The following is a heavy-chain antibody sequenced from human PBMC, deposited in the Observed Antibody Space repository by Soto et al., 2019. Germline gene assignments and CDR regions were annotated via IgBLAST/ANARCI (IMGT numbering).Heavy chain of an antibody. D-gene: IGHD2-21*02. V-gene: IGHV4-34*01. CDR2: INHSGST. Sequence: SETLSLTCAVYGGSFSGYYWSWIRQPPGKGLEWIGEINHSGSTNYNPSLKSRVTLSVDTSKSQFSVNLSSVTAADTAVYYCARAVVTTHYYYGMDVWGQGTTVTSP. CDR1: GGSFSGYY. CDR3: ARAVVTTHYYYGMDV. J-gene: IGHJ6*02.